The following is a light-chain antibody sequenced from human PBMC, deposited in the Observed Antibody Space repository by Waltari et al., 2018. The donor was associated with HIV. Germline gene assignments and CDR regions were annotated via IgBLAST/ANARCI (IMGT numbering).Light chain of an antibody. CDR3: EQNNNNPRT. Sequence: DVQLTQSPPLLSSFLVYGVTITCRASQNIRSNLDWYQQKPGKAPKLLIYAASSLQSGVPSRFRGSGSGTEFTLTISSLQPEDFVNYHCEQNNNNPRTFGQGTKVEIK. V-gene: IGKV1-39*01. CDR2: AAS. CDR1: QNIRSN. J-gene: IGKJ1*01.